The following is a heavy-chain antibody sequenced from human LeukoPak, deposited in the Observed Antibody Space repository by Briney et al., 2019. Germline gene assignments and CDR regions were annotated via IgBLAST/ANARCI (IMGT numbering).Heavy chain of an antibody. CDR2: IGAGGTFT. CDR3: AKGGGITRPYFDY. D-gene: IGHD3-16*01. CDR1: GFTFSSYA. V-gene: IGHV3-23*01. Sequence: GGSLRLSCTASGFTFSSYAMNWVRQAPGKGLDWVSGIGAGGTFTYYADSVKGRFTISRDNSRNTLYLQMNSLRAEATAVYYCAKGGGITRPYFDYCGQGTLVTVSS. J-gene: IGHJ4*02.